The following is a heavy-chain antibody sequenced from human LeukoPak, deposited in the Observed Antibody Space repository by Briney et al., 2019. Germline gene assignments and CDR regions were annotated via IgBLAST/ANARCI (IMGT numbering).Heavy chain of an antibody. J-gene: IGHJ4*02. CDR1: GYTFTSYG. V-gene: IGHV1-18*01. D-gene: IGHD3-3*01. CDR2: ISAYNGNT. CDR3: ARDVYDFWSGYYTWYFDY. Sequence: ASVKVSCKASGYTFTSYGISWVLQAPGQGLEWMGWISAYNGNTNFAQKLQGRVTMTTDTSTSTAHMELRSLRSDDTAVYYCARDVYDFWSGYYTWYFDYWGQGTLVTVSS.